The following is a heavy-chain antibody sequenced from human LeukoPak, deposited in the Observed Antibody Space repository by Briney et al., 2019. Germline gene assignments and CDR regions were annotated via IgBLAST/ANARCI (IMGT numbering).Heavy chain of an antibody. J-gene: IGHJ6*03. D-gene: IGHD6-19*01. V-gene: IGHV7-4-1*02. CDR1: GYTFTSYT. Sequence: ASVKVSCKASGYTFTSYTMNWVRQAPGQGLEWMGWISTNTGNPTYAQGFTGRFVFSLDTSVSTAYLQISSLKAEDTAVYHCARTSSGWSSWGEYYYYYMDVWGKGTTVTVSS. CDR2: ISTNTGNP. CDR3: ARTSSGWSSWGEYYYYYMDV.